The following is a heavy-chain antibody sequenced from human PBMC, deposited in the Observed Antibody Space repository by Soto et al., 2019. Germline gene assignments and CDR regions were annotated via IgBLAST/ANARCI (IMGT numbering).Heavy chain of an antibody. J-gene: IGHJ6*02. Sequence: QVQLVESGGGVVQPGRSLRLSCAASGFTFSSYGMHWVRQAPGKGLEWVAVISYDGSNKYYADSVKGRFTISRDNSKNTLYLQMNSLRAEDTAVYYCAKDLSGTYYDTLTGYYTYYGMDVWGQGTTVTVSS. V-gene: IGHV3-30*18. D-gene: IGHD3-9*01. CDR3: AKDLSGTYYDTLTGYYTYYGMDV. CDR2: ISYDGSNK. CDR1: GFTFSSYG.